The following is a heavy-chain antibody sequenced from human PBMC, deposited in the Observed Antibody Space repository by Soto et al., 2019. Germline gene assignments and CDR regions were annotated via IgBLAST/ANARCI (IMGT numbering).Heavy chain of an antibody. V-gene: IGHV3-9*01. CDR3: AKVRRSWYDPFDI. CDR1: GFTFDDYA. CDR2: ISWNGGNI. D-gene: IGHD6-13*01. Sequence: GGSLRLSCAASGFTFDDYAMHWVRQAPGKGLEWVSGISWNGGNIEYADSVKGRFTISRDNAKNSLYLQMNSLRAEDTALYDCAKVRRSWYDPFDIWGQGTMVTVSS. J-gene: IGHJ3*02.